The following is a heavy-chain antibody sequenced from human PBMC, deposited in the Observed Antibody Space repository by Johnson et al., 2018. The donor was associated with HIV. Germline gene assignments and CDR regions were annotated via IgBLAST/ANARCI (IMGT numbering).Heavy chain of an antibody. J-gene: IGHJ3*02. CDR3: AKDGAAAGTVGADAFDI. Sequence: HVQLVESGGGVVQPGRSLRLSCAASGFTFSSYAMHWVRQAPGKGLEWVAVISDDGTNKFYADSVKGRFTISRDNSKNTLYLQMNSLRAEDKAVYYCAKDGAAAGTVGADAFDIWGQGTMVTVSS. D-gene: IGHD6-13*01. CDR1: GFTFSSYA. CDR2: ISDDGTNK. V-gene: IGHV3-30*04.